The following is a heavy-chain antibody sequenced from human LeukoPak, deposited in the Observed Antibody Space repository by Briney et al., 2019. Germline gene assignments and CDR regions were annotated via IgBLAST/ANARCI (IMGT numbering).Heavy chain of an antibody. Sequence: GGSLRLSCAASGFTFSSYSMNWAGQAQGKGLEWVSYISSSSSTIYYADSVKGRFTISRDNAKNSLYLQMNSLRAEDTAVYYCARDWVGAIDYWGQGTLVTVSS. J-gene: IGHJ4*02. CDR3: ARDWVGAIDY. V-gene: IGHV3-48*01. CDR2: ISSSSSTI. D-gene: IGHD1-26*01. CDR1: GFTFSSYS.